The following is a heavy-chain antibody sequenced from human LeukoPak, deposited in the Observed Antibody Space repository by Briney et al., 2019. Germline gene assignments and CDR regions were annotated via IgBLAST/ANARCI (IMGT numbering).Heavy chain of an antibody. CDR2: TYYRSKWYN. CDR1: GDSVSSNSAA. V-gene: IGHV6-1*01. D-gene: IGHD7-27*01. J-gene: IGHJ3*02. CDR3: ARRMRTGDRVSDDAFDI. Sequence: SQTLSLTCAISGDSVSSNSAAWNWIRQSPSRGLEWLGRTYYRSKWYNDYAVSVKSRITINPDTSKNQFSLQLNSVTPEDTAVYYCARRMRTGDRVSDDAFDIWGQGTMVTVSS.